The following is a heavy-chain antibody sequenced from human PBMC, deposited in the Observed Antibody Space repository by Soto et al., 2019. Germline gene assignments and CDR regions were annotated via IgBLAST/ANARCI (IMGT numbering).Heavy chain of an antibody. CDR1: GGSISSGDYY. D-gene: IGHD5-18*01. Sequence: TLSLTCTVSGGSISSGDYYWSWIRQPPGKGLEWIGYIYYSGSTYYNPSLKSRVTISVDTSKNQFSLKLSSVTAADTAVYYCARAGYSYGLGYYYGMDVWGQGTTVTVSS. V-gene: IGHV4-30-4*01. CDR2: IYYSGST. CDR3: ARAGYSYGLGYYYGMDV. J-gene: IGHJ6*02.